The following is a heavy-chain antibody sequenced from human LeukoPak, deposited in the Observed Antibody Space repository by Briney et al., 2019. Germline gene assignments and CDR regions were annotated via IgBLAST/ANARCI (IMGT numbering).Heavy chain of an antibody. CDR3: RRAADVYSFDY. J-gene: IGHJ4*02. CDR2: IFGSGRT. CDR1: GRSISSGGYY. Sequence: TSSESLSLTSTLSGRSISSGGYYWSWIRQPPGKGLEWIGYIFGSGRTYYNPSLKSPVTISVDTSNNQFSLKLSSVTAANTAVYYCRRAADVYSFDYLGQGTLVTVSS. V-gene: IGHV4-30-4*01.